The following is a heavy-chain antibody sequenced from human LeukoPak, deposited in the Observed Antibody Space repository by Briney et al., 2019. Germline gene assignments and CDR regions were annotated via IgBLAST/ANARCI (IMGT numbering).Heavy chain of an antibody. V-gene: IGHV3-30*18. Sequence: GGSLRLSCAASGFTFSSYGMHWVRQAPGRGLEWVAVISYEGSNKYYADSVKGRFTISRDNSKNTLYLQMNSLRAEDTAVYYCAKDRVYYYDSSGDGIDAFDIWGQGTMVTVSS. CDR3: AKDRVYYYDSSGDGIDAFDI. D-gene: IGHD3-22*01. CDR1: GFTFSSYG. J-gene: IGHJ3*02. CDR2: ISYEGSNK.